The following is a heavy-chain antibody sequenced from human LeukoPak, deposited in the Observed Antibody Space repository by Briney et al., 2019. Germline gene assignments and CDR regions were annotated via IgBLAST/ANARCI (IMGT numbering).Heavy chain of an antibody. J-gene: IGHJ4*02. CDR1: GFTFSNAW. Sequence: GGSLRLSCAASGFTFSNAWMSWVRQAPGKGLEWVGRIKSKTDGETTDYAAPVKGRFTISRDDSKNTLYLQMNSLKTEDTAVYYCTTGVSGSSSWFDYWGQGTLVTVSS. CDR2: IKSKTDGETT. D-gene: IGHD6-13*01. CDR3: TTGVSGSSSWFDY. V-gene: IGHV3-15*01.